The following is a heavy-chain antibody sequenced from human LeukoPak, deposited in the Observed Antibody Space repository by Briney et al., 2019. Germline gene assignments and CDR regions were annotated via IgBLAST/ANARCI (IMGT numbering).Heavy chain of an antibody. V-gene: IGHV1-69*04. J-gene: IGHJ4*02. Sequence: SVKVSCKASGGTFSSYAISWVRQAPGQGLEWMGRIIPILGIANYAQKFQGRVTITADKSTSTAYMELSSLRSEDTAVYYCASEGPYYYDSSGYSNLPFDYWGQGALVTVSS. CDR1: GGTFSSYA. CDR3: ASEGPYYYDSSGYSNLPFDY. CDR2: IIPILGIA. D-gene: IGHD3-22*01.